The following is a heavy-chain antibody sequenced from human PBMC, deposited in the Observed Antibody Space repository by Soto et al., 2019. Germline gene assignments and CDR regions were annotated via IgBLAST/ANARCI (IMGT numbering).Heavy chain of an antibody. CDR2: IYYSGST. CDR1: GGSVGSGSYY. D-gene: IGHD6-13*01. J-gene: IGHJ5*02. CDR3: ARESSSWSNWFDP. Sequence: SETLSLTCTVSGGSVGSGSYYWSWIRQPPGKGLEWIGYIYYSGSTNYNPSLKSRVTISVDTSKNQFSLKLSSVTAADTAVYYCARESSSWSNWFDPWGQGTLVTVSS. V-gene: IGHV4-61*01.